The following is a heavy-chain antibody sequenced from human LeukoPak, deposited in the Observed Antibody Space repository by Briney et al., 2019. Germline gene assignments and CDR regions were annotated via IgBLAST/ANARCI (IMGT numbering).Heavy chain of an antibody. V-gene: IGHV3-30*02. CDR3: AKSAVRGLAVLGK. Sequence: PGGSLRLSCTTSGFTFSNFGMHWVRQAPGKGLEWVAFILYNGNNKYYAESVKGRFTISRDNSKRTVFLQMNSLRTDDTAVYSCAKSAVRGLAVLGKWGQGTLVTVSS. D-gene: IGHD3/OR15-3a*01. CDR2: ILYNGNNK. CDR1: GFTFSNFG. J-gene: IGHJ4*02.